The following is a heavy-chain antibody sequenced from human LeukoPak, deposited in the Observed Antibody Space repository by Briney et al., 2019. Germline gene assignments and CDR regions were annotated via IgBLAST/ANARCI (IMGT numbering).Heavy chain of an antibody. CDR2: IYSGGST. CDR1: GFTVSSNF. Sequence: GGSLRLSCAASGFTVSSNFMSWVRQAPGKGLEWVSVIYSGGSTYYADSVKGRLTISRDNSKNTLYLQMNSLRAEDTAVYYCASGIAAYFDYWGQGTLVTVSS. V-gene: IGHV3-53*01. D-gene: IGHD6-6*01. CDR3: ASGIAAYFDY. J-gene: IGHJ4*02.